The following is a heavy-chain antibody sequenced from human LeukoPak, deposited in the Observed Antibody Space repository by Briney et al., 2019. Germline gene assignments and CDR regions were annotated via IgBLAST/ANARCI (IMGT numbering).Heavy chain of an antibody. J-gene: IGHJ4*02. CDR1: GFTFSSYG. V-gene: IGHV3-33*01. Sequence: PGGSLRLSCAASGFTFSSYGMHWVRQAPGKGLEWVAVIWYDGSNKYYADSVKGRFTISRDNSKNTLYLQMNSLRAEDTAVYYCARSPMVRGVIIPGDYLDYWGQGTLVTVSS. CDR2: IWYDGSNK. D-gene: IGHD3-10*01. CDR3: ARSPMVRGVIIPGDYLDY.